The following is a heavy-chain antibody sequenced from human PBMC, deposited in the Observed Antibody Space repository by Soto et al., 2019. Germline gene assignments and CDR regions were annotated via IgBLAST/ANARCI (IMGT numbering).Heavy chain of an antibody. Sequence: QVELQESGSGQVKPSQTLSLTCGVSGGFISGGGYFWTWIRQPPGKGLEWIAYMYHSTSPVYNPSLKSRATISIDLSKNQFSLNLASVTAADTAVYYCAREGPKGYLEIDPWGQGTLVTVS. CDR3: AREGPKGYLEIDP. CDR2: MYHSTSP. CDR1: GGFISGGGYF. D-gene: IGHD1-26*01. V-gene: IGHV4-30-2*01. J-gene: IGHJ5*02.